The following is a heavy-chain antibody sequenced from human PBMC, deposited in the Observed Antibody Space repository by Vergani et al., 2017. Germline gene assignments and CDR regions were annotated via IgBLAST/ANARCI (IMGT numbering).Heavy chain of an antibody. CDR1: GFTFSDYY. D-gene: IGHD3-10*01. J-gene: IGHJ4*02. V-gene: IGHV3-11*06. CDR3: ARVARLLWFGELLSYYFDY. CDR2: ISSSISYK. Sequence: QVQLVESGGGLVKPGGSLRLSCAASGFTFSDYYMSWIRQAPGKGLEWVSYISSSISYKNYADSVKGRFTISRDNAKNSLYLQMNSLRAEDTAVYYCARVARLLWFGELLSYYFDYWGQGTLVTVSS.